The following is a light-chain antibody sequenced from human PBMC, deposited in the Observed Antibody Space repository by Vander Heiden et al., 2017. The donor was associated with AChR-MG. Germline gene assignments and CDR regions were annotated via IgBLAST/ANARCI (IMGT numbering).Light chain of an antibody. V-gene: IGKV1-33*01. Sequence: DIQMTQSPSSLSASVGDRVTITCQASQDISNYLNWYQQKPVPSRLSGSGSGTDFTFTISSLQPEDIETYYCQQYDNLPPKYTFGQGTKLEIK. J-gene: IGKJ2*01. CDR1: QDISNY. CDR3: QQYDNLPPKYT.